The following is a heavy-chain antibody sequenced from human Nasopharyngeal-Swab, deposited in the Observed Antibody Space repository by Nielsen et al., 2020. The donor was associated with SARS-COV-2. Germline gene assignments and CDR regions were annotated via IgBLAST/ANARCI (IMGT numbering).Heavy chain of an antibody. Sequence: VRQMPGKGLEWVANIKQDESEKYYVDSVKGRFTVSRDNAKKSLYLQMNSLRAEDTAVYYCARRISGGYDPWGQGTLVTVSS. CDR2: IKQDESEK. V-gene: IGHV3-7*05. J-gene: IGHJ5*02. CDR3: ARRISGGYDP. D-gene: IGHD1-26*01.